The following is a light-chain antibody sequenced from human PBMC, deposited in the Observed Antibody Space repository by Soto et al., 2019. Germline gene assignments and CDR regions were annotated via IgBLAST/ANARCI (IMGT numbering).Light chain of an antibody. V-gene: IGLV2-14*01. CDR3: SSYTSSRTVV. CDR1: SSDIGGYNY. CDR2: DVS. J-gene: IGLJ2*01. Sequence: QSALTQPASVSGSPGQSITISCTGTSSDIGGYNYVSWYQQHPGKATKLMIYDVSSRPSGVSNRFSGSKSGNTASLTISGLQAEDEADYYCSSYTSSRTVVFGGGTQLTVL.